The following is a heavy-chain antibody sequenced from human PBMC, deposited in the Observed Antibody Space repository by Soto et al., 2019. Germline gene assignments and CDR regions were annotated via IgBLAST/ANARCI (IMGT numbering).Heavy chain of an antibody. J-gene: IGHJ5*02. CDR2: ISAYNGNT. V-gene: IGHV1-18*01. CDR1: GYTFTSYG. CDR3: ARDYGDYEPDSNWFDP. D-gene: IGHD4-17*01. Sequence: ASVKVSCKASGYTFTSYGISWVRQAPGQGLEWMGWISAYNGNTNYAQKLQGRVTMTTDTSTSTAYMGLRSLRSDDTAVYYCARDYGDYEPDSNWFDPWGQGTLVTVSS.